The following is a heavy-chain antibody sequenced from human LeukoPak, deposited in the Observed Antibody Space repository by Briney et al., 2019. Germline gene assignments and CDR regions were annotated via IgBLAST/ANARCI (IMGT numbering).Heavy chain of an antibody. D-gene: IGHD3-10*01. CDR2: IDWDDDK. J-gene: IGHJ4*02. CDR3: ARAEYYYGSGSYYDY. V-gene: IGHV2-70*04. Sequence: SGPALVQPTQTLTLTCTFSGFSLRTSGMRVSWIRQPPVKALEWLARIDWDDDKFYSTSLKTRLTISKDTSKNQVVLTMTNMDPVDTATYYCARAEYYYGSGSYYDYWGQGTLVTVSS. CDR1: GFSLRTSGMR.